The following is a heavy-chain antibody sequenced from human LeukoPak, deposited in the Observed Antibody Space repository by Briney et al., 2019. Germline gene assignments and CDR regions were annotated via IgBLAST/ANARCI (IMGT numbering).Heavy chain of an antibody. CDR2: IIPIFGTA. CDR3: ARAQTNWFDP. V-gene: IGHV1-69*13. J-gene: IGHJ5*02. Sequence: GASVKVSCKASGGTFSSYAISWVRQAPGQGLEWMGGIIPIFGTANYAQKFKGRVTITADESTSTAYMELSSLRSEDTAVYYCARAQTNWFDPWGQGTLVTVSS. CDR1: GGTFSSYA.